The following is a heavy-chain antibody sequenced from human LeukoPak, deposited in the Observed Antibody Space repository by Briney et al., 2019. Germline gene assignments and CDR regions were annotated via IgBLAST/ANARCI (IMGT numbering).Heavy chain of an antibody. D-gene: IGHD3-10*01. CDR3: ARARVTMIRGERVLDY. Sequence: SQTLSLTCTVSGGSISSGGYYWSWIRQHPGKGLEWIGYIYYSGSTNYNLSFKSRVTMSIDTSKNQFSLKLSSVTAADTAVYYCARARVTMIRGERVLDYWGQGTLVTVSS. CDR2: IYYSGST. V-gene: IGHV4-31*03. CDR1: GGSISSGGYY. J-gene: IGHJ4*02.